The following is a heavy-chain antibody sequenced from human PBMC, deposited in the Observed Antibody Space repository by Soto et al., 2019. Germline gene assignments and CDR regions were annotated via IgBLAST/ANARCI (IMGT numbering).Heavy chain of an antibody. Sequence: VQLEDSGGGWVKPGGSLRLSCAASGFTFISAWINWVRQAPGKGLEWVGRVKSKNDGGAIDYGTPVKGRFIISRDDPRNTAYLQMNSLKIEDTGFYYCVGGSPFEFWGQGTLVTVSS. J-gene: IGHJ4*02. CDR2: VKSKNDGGAI. V-gene: IGHV3-15*05. CDR3: VGGSPFEF. D-gene: IGHD1-26*01. CDR1: GFTFISAW.